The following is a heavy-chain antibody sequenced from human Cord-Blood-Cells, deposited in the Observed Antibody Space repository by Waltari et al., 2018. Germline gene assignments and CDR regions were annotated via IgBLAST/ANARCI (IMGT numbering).Heavy chain of an antibody. V-gene: IGHV3-30*18. CDR1: GFTFSSYG. J-gene: IGHJ4*02. CDR3: AKDLSDWGSGSPFDY. CDR2: ISYDGSNK. Sequence: QVQLVESGGGVVQPGRSLRLSCAASGFTFSSYGMHWVRQAPGKGLAWVAVISYDGSNKYYADSVKGRFTISRDNSKNTLYLQMNSLRAEDTAVYYCAKDLSDWGSGSPFDYWGQGTLVTVSS. D-gene: IGHD3-10*01.